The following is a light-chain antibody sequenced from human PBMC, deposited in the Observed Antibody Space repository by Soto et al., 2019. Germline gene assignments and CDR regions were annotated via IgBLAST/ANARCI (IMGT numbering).Light chain of an antibody. Sequence: DIQLTQSPSSLSASVGDRVTITCRASQNITNYFNWYQQKPGKAPTLLIYAASSLQSGVPSRFSGSGSGTDFTLTISSLQPEDFATYYRQQTYRSSWTFGPGTKVDIK. J-gene: IGKJ1*01. V-gene: IGKV1-39*01. CDR2: AAS. CDR3: QQTYRSSWT. CDR1: QNITNY.